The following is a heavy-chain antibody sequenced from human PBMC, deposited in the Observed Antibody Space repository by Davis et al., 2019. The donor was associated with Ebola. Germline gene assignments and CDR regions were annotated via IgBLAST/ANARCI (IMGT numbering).Heavy chain of an antibody. V-gene: IGHV4-30-2*06. J-gene: IGHJ5*02. Sequence: MPSETLSLTCAVSGGSISSAGYSWNWIRQSPGKGLEWLGYMFQTGYTYYNPSLKSRVTISMDTSKNQFSLKLVSVTAADTAVYYCARGGTFIVVHGTDWFDPWGQGILVTVSS. CDR1: GGSISSAGYS. D-gene: IGHD2-2*01. CDR3: ARGGTFIVVHGTDWFDP. CDR2: MFQTGYT.